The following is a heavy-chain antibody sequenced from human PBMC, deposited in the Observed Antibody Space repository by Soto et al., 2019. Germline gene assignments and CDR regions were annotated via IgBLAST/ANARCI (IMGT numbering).Heavy chain of an antibody. CDR3: ARGEAEQLVEDYYYYMDV. V-gene: IGHV3-66*01. Sequence: GGSLRLSCAASGFTVSSNYMSWVRQAPGKGLEWVSVIYSGGSTYYADSVKGRFTISRDNSKNTLYLQMNSLRAEDTAVYYCARGEAEQLVEDYYYYMDVWGKGTTVTVSS. J-gene: IGHJ6*03. CDR2: IYSGGST. D-gene: IGHD6-6*01. CDR1: GFTVSSNY.